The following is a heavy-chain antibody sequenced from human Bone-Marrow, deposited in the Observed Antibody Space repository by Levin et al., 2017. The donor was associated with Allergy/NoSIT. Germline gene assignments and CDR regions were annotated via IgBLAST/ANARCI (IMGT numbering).Heavy chain of an antibody. D-gene: IGHD2-21*02. J-gene: IGHJ3*02. CDR1: GGSIRSSSYY. Sequence: PSQTLSLPCTVSGGSIRSSSYYWGWIRQPPGKGLEWIGSIYYSGSTYYNPSLKSRVTISVDTSKNQFSLKLSSVTAADTAVYYCARQVGGDRYWADAFDIWGQGTMVTVSS. V-gene: IGHV4-39*01. CDR3: ARQVGGDRYWADAFDI. CDR2: IYYSGST.